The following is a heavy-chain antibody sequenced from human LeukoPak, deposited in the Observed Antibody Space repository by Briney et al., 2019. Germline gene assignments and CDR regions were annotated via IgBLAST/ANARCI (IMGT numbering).Heavy chain of an antibody. CDR2: IYYSGST. Sequence: SENLSLTCAVSGGSISSYYWSWIRQPPGKGLEWIGYIYYSGSTNYNPSLKSRVTISVDTSKNQFSLKLSSVTAADTAVYYCARQLYDSSGYSDYWGQGTLVTVSS. D-gene: IGHD3-22*01. CDR1: GGSISSYY. CDR3: ARQLYDSSGYSDY. J-gene: IGHJ4*02. V-gene: IGHV4-59*08.